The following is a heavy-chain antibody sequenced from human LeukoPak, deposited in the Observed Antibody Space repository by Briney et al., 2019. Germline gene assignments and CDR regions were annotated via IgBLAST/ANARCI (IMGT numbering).Heavy chain of an antibody. Sequence: SGGSLRLSCVASGFTFSSYWMHWVRQAPGKGLVWVSRIHLDGTITTYADSVRGRFTISRDNAKNTLYLQMNSLTAEDTAVYYCARGGSPSDYWGQGTLVTVSS. CDR2: IHLDGTIT. CDR3: ARGGSPSDY. D-gene: IGHD3-16*01. J-gene: IGHJ4*02. V-gene: IGHV3-74*01. CDR1: GFTFSSYW.